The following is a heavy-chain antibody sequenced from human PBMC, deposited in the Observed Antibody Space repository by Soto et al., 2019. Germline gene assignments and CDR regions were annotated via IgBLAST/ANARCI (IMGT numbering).Heavy chain of an antibody. D-gene: IGHD3-3*01. CDR3: ARDLSGRITIFGVVIYGEFDY. CDR2: ISYDGSNK. J-gene: IGHJ4*02. V-gene: IGHV3-30-3*01. Sequence: GGSLRLSCAASGFTFSSYAMHWVRQAPGKGLEWVAVISYDGSNKYYADSVKGRFTISRDNSKNTLYLQMNSLRAEDTAVYYCARDLSGRITIFGVVIYGEFDYWGQGTLVTVSS. CDR1: GFTFSSYA.